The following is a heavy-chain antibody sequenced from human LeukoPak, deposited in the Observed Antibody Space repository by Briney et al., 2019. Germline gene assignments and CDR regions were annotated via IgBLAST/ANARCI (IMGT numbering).Heavy chain of an antibody. D-gene: IGHD2-8*01. CDR2: IYPDDSDT. V-gene: IGHV5-51*01. CDR3: ARLAFCTNAVCFSNYYYSMDV. J-gene: IGHJ6*03. Sequence: PGESLKISCKGSGYSFTSYGIGWVRQMPGKGLEWMGIIYPDDSDTKYSPSFQGQVTISADKSISTAYLQWSSLKASDTAMYYCARLAFCTNAVCFSNYYYSMDVWGRGTTVTVSS. CDR1: GYSFTSYG.